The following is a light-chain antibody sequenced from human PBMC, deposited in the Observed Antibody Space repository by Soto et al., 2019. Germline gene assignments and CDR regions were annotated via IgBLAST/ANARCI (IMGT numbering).Light chain of an antibody. CDR1: QSVLSSSNNKNY. CDR2: WAS. J-gene: IGKJ4*01. V-gene: IGKV4-1*01. CDR3: QQFYSAPLT. Sequence: DFVMTQSPDSLAVSLGERATINCKSNQSVLSSSNNKNYLAWYQQKPGQPPKLLIYWASTRESGVPDRFSGSGSGTDFTLTISSLQAEDVAVYYCQQFYSAPLTFGGGTKVQIK.